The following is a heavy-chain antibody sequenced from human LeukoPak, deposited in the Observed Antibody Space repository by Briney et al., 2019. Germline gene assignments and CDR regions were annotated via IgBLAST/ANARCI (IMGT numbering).Heavy chain of an antibody. CDR1: GYTFTGYY. CDR3: ARDDNYGIFVNVDY. CDR2: ISTSTGDT. Sequence: ASVKVSCKASGYTFTGYYMHWVRQAPGQGPEWVGWISTSTGDTKYTQKFQGRVTLTTDTSTSTAYMELSSLRSDDTAVYYCARDDNYGIFVNVDYWGQGTLVTVSS. V-gene: IGHV1-2*02. D-gene: IGHD4-11*01. J-gene: IGHJ4*02.